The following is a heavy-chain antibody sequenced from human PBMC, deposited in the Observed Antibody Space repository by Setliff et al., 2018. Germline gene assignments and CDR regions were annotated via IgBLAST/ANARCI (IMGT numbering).Heavy chain of an antibody. CDR1: GGPFSGYY. CDR2: VYYTGTT. D-gene: IGHD2-8*01. V-gene: IGHV4-59*12. CDR3: ARGGPGIVLMVYAIGGDDAFDI. J-gene: IGHJ3*02. Sequence: SETLSLTCAVYGGPFSGYYWSWIRQPPGKGLEWIAYVYYTGTTIYNPSLKSRVTISVDTSKNQFSLKLSSVTAADTAVYYCARGGPGIVLMVYAIGGDDAFDIWGQGTMVTVSS.